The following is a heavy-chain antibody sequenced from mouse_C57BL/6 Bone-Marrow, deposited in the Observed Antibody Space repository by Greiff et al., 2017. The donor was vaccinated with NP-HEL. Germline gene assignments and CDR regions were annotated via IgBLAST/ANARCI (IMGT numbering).Heavy chain of an antibody. D-gene: IGHD2-3*01. Sequence: VQLKESGAELVRPGASVKLSCTASGFNIKDDYMHWVKQRPEQGLEWIGWIDPENGDTEYASKFQGKATITADTSSNTAYRQLSSLTSEDTAVYYCTSYDGSVDYWGQGTTLTVSS. CDR3: TSYDGSVDY. CDR1: GFNIKDDY. J-gene: IGHJ2*01. V-gene: IGHV14-4*01. CDR2: IDPENGDT.